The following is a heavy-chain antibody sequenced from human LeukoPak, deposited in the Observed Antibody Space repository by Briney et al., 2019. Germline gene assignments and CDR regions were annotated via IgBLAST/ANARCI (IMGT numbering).Heavy chain of an antibody. J-gene: IGHJ4*02. D-gene: IGHD3-22*01. Sequence: GASVKVSCKASGYTFTSYGISWVRQAPGQGLEWMGWISAYSGNTNYAQKLQGRVTMTTDTSTSTAYMELRSLRSDDTAVYYCARAGYYDSSAPAHPDYWGQGTLVTVSS. CDR3: ARAGYYDSSAPAHPDY. CDR2: ISAYSGNT. CDR1: GYTFTSYG. V-gene: IGHV1-18*01.